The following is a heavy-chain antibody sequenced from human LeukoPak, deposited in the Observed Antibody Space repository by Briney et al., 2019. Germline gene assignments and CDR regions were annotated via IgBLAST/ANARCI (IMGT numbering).Heavy chain of an antibody. D-gene: IGHD3-22*01. CDR2: IYYTGST. Sequence: SETLSLTCTVTGGSISSYYWSWIRQPPGKGLEWIGYIYYTGSTNYNPSLKSRVTISVDTSKNQFSLKLSSVTAADTAVYYCARRLMGYDAFDIWGQGTMVTVSS. CDR1: GGSISSYY. V-gene: IGHV4-59*08. CDR3: ARRLMGYDAFDI. J-gene: IGHJ3*02.